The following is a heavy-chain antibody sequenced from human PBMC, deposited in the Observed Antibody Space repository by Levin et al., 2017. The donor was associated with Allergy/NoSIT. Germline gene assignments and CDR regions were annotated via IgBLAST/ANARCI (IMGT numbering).Heavy chain of an antibody. D-gene: IGHD1-14*01. V-gene: IGHV3-72*01. CDR2: IRNKVNSYTT. CDR3: ARDAYMGNRQLSDH. CDR1: GFTFRDHY. Sequence: LSLPCAASGFTFRDHYMDWFRQAPGKGLEWVGRIRNKVNSYTTEYAASVKGRFTISRDDSNNALFLQMNSLKIEDTAVYFCARDAYMGNRQLSDHWGQGTLVTVSS. J-gene: IGHJ4*02.